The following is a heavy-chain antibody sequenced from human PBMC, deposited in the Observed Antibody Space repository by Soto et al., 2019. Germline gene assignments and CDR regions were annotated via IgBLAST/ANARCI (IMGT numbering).Heavy chain of an antibody. CDR2: IYVSGST. CDR1: GVSITNTSYY. CDR3: ARHGSY. Sequence: QLQLQESGPGLVKPSETLSLTCTVSGVSITNTSYYWGWIRQPPGKGLEWIGTIYVSGSTFYNPSLKSRLTISVDTSTNQFSLRLSSVTAADTAVYYCARHGSYWGQGTLVAVSS. V-gene: IGHV4-39*01. J-gene: IGHJ4*02.